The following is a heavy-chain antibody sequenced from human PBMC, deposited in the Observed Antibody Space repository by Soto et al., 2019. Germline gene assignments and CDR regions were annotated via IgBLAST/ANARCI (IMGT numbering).Heavy chain of an antibody. V-gene: IGHV1-69*10. CDR2: IIPILCIA. Sequence: ASVKVSCKASGGTFSSYAISWVRQAPGQGLEWMGGIIPILCIANYAQKFQGRVTITADKSTSTAYMELSSLRSEDTAVYYCASASVVTIFGVVIIGDYYYGMDVWGQGTPVTGSS. CDR3: ASASVVTIFGVVIIGDYYYGMDV. CDR1: GGTFSSYA. J-gene: IGHJ6*02. D-gene: IGHD3-3*01.